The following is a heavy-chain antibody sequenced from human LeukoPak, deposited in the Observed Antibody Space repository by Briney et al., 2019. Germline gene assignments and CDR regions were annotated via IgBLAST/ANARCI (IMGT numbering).Heavy chain of an antibody. CDR1: GFTFSSYA. CDR3: ARRLAATDAFDI. Sequence: PGGSLRLSCSASGFTFSSYAMHWVRQAPGKGLEYVSAISSNGGSTYYADSVKGRFTISRDNSKNTLYLQMNSLRAEDTAVYYCARRLAATDAFDIWGQGTMVTVSS. CDR2: ISSNGGST. J-gene: IGHJ3*02. D-gene: IGHD6-13*01. V-gene: IGHV3-64*04.